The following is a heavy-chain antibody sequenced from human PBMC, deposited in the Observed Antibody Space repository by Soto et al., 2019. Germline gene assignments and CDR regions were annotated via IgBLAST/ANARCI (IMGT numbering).Heavy chain of an antibody. CDR1: GGSISSGGYS. V-gene: IGHV4-30-2*01. CDR2: MYHSGST. D-gene: IGHD2-2*01. J-gene: IGHJ4*02. Sequence: QLQLQESGSGLVKPSQTLSLTCAVSGGSISSGGYSWSWIRQPPGKGLEWIGYMYHSGSTYYNPSLKSRVTVSIDRSKNQFSLKVSSVTAAWTAVYYCGRVPDDWGQGILVTVSS. CDR3: GRVPDD.